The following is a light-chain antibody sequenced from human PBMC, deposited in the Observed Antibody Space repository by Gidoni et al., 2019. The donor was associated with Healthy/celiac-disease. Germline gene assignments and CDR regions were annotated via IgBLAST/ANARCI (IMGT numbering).Light chain of an antibody. V-gene: IGKV3-20*01. CDR3: QQYGSSSGA. CDR2: GAS. CDR1: QAVSNSY. Sequence: ESVLTQSPGTLSLSPGERATLSCRASQAVSNSYFAWYVQKPGQAPRLLIYGASNRATGTPDRFSGSGSGTDFTLTISRLEPEDFATYYCQQYGSSSGAFGQGTKVEIK. J-gene: IGKJ1*01.